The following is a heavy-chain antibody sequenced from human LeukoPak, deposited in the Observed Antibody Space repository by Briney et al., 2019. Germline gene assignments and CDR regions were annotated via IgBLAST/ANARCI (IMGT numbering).Heavy chain of an antibody. CDR3: AKKGIAAAGPNYFDY. CDR2: ISYDGSNK. Sequence: GGSLRLSCAASGSTFSSYAMSWVRQAPGKGLEWVAVISYDGSNKYYADSVKGRFTISRDNSKNTLYLQMNSLRAEDTAVYYCAKKGIAAAGPNYFDYWGQGTLVTVSS. V-gene: IGHV3-30-3*02. J-gene: IGHJ4*02. CDR1: GSTFSSYA. D-gene: IGHD6-13*01.